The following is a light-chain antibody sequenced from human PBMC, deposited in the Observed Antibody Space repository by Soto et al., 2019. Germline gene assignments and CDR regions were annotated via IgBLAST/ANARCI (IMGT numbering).Light chain of an antibody. CDR2: EDN. J-gene: IGLJ2*01. V-gene: IGLV6-57*02. CDR1: SGSIASNY. CDR3: QSYDSSNYVV. Sequence: NFMLTQPHSVSESPGKTVTISCTGSSGSIASNYVQWYQQRPGSAPTTVIYEDNQRPSGVPDRFSGSIDSSSNSASLTISGLKTEDEADYDCQSYDSSNYVVCGGGTKLTVL.